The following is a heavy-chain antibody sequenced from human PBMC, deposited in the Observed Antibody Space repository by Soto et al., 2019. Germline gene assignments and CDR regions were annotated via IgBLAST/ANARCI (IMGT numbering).Heavy chain of an antibody. D-gene: IGHD5-18*01. Sequence: VGSLRLSCAASGFTFSSYGMHWVRQAPGKGLEWVAVIWYDGSNKYYADSVKGRFTISRDNSKNTLYLQMNSLRAEDTAVYYCAREVDTAMVSFDYWGQGALVTVSS. CDR1: GFTFSSYG. CDR3: AREVDTAMVSFDY. J-gene: IGHJ4*02. CDR2: IWYDGSNK. V-gene: IGHV3-33*01.